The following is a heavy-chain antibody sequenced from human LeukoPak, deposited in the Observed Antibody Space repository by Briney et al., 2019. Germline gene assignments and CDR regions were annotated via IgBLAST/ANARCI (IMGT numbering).Heavy chain of an antibody. Sequence: GGSLRLSCAASGFTFSSYAMHWVRQAPGEGLEWVAVISYDGSNKYYADSVKGRFTISRDNSKNTLYLQMNSLRAEDTAVYYCARAGITMIVVVIILDYWGQGTLVTVSS. CDR1: GFTFSSYA. V-gene: IGHV3-30-3*01. CDR2: ISYDGSNK. CDR3: ARAGITMIVVVIILDY. D-gene: IGHD3-22*01. J-gene: IGHJ4*02.